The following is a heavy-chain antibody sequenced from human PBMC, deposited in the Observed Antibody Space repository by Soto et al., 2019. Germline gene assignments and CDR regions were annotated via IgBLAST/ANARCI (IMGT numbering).Heavy chain of an antibody. D-gene: IGHD1-26*01. J-gene: IGHJ3*02. CDR3: AKDSRYSGNTRAFDI. CDR2: ISGSGSST. CDR1: GFTFNSYA. V-gene: IGHV3-23*01. Sequence: EVQLLESGGGLVQPGGSLRLSCAASGFTFNSYAMSWVRQAPGKGLEWVSAISGSGSSTYYADSVKGRFTISRDNSKNTLYLQMSSLRGEDTAVYYCAKDSRYSGNTRAFDIWGQGTMVTVSS.